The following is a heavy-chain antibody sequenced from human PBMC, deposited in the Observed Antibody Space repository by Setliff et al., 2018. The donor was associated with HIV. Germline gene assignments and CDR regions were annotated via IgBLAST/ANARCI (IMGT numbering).Heavy chain of an antibody. CDR1: GYTFTTYT. Sequence: ASVKVSCKASGYTFTTYTIHWVRQAPGQGLEWMGRINPSGGSSTYAQKFQGRVAMTRDTSTSTVYMELSSLRSEDTAVYYCARDRVRITIFGANDASDIWGQGTMVTVSS. J-gene: IGHJ3*02. V-gene: IGHV1-46*01. D-gene: IGHD3-3*01. CDR3: ARDRVRITIFGANDASDI. CDR2: INPSGGSS.